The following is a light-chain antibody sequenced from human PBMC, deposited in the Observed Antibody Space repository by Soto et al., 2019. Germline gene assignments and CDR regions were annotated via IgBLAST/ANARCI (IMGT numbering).Light chain of an antibody. CDR1: QSVSTY. J-gene: IGKJ1*01. CDR2: GTS. V-gene: IGKV1-39*01. Sequence: DIQMTQSPYSLSASVGDRVTIACRASQSVSTYLNWYQQKPGKVPKLLVYGTSRLHSGVPSRFTGSGSGTDFTLTISSLQPEDFATYYCQQSYSSPPTFGQGTKVEIK. CDR3: QQSYSSPPT.